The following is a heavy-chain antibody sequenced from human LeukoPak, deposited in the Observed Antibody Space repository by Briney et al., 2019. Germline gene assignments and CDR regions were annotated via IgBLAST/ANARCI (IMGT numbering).Heavy chain of an antibody. D-gene: IGHD1-1*01. CDR2: ISSGSEII. V-gene: IGHV3-48*02. Sequence: GGSLRLSCVASGFTFSTYNMNWVRQAPGKGLEWVSFISSGSEIIYYADSVKGRFTVSRDNDKKSLYLQMNSLRDVDTAVYYCARNPAGIGDYLGQGTLVTVFS. CDR1: GFTFSTYN. J-gene: IGHJ4*02. CDR3: ARNPAGIGDY.